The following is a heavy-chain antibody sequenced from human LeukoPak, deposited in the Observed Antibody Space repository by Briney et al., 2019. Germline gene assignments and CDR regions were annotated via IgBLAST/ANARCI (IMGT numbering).Heavy chain of an antibody. CDR2: INHSGST. CDR3: ARRLLGYCSGGSCYSGYFQH. Sequence: SETLSLTCAVYGGSFSGFYWNWIRQPPGKGLEWIGRINHSGSTNYIPSLKSRVTISVDTSKNQFSLKLSSVTAADTAVYYCARRLLGYCSGGSCYSGYFQHWGQGTLVTVSS. CDR1: GGSFSGFY. D-gene: IGHD2-15*01. J-gene: IGHJ1*01. V-gene: IGHV4-34*01.